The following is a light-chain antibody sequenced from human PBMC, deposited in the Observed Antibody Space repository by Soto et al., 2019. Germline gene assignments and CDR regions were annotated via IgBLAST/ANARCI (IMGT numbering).Light chain of an antibody. CDR1: PGIGNF. CDR3: QKYSSVTT. J-gene: IGKJ5*01. V-gene: IGKV1-27*01. CDR2: AA. Sequence: DIELTQSPSSLSASVGDRVTITCRASPGIGNFLAWYQQKPGKVPKLLIHAATLQSGVPSRVSGSGSGTDSTHTNNRLQPEHVATYYCQKYSSVTTFGQGTRLEL.